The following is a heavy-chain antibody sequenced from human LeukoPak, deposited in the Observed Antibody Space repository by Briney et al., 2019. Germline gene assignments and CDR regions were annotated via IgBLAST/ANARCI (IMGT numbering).Heavy chain of an antibody. J-gene: IGHJ5*02. D-gene: IGHD3-10*01. Sequence: ASVKVSCEVSGYTLTELSMHWVRQAPGKGLEWMGGFDPEDSETIYAQKFQGRVTMTEDTSTDTAYMELSSLRSEDTAVYYCATDLITMVRGVIIEGFDPWGQGTLVTVSS. CDR3: ATDLITMVRGVIIEGFDP. CDR2: FDPEDSET. V-gene: IGHV1-24*01. CDR1: GYTLTELS.